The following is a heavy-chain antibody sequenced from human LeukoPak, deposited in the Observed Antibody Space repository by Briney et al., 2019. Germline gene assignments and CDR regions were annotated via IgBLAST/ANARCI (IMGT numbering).Heavy chain of an antibody. V-gene: IGHV1-18*01. CDR1: GYTFTSYG. J-gene: IGHJ6*03. Sequence: ASVKVSCKASGYTFTSYGISWVRQAPGQGLEWMGWISAYNGNTNYAQKLQGRVTMTTDTSTSTAYMELRSLRSDDTAVYYCARGVAILGVADSLYSYYYYMDVWGKGTTVTVSS. D-gene: IGHD3-3*01. CDR3: ARGVAILGVADSLYSYYYYMDV. CDR2: ISAYNGNT.